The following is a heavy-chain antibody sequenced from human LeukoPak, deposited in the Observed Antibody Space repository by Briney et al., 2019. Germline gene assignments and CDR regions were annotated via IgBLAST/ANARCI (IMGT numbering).Heavy chain of an antibody. J-gene: IGHJ4*02. Sequence: SETLSLTCAVYGGSFSGYYWSWIRQPPGEGLEWIGEINHSGSTNYNPSLKSRVTISVDTSKNQFSLKLSSVTAADTAVYYCARGGIQLWLRYWGQGTLVTVSS. V-gene: IGHV4-34*01. D-gene: IGHD5-18*01. CDR1: GGSFSGYY. CDR3: ARGGIQLWLRY. CDR2: INHSGST.